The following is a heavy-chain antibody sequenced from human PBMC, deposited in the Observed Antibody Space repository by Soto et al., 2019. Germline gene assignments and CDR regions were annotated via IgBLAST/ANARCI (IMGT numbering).Heavy chain of an antibody. V-gene: IGHV4-4*07. CDR2: IFSSGST. CDR3: AREGSYSAYNFDHGIQLWSFDF. Sequence: SETLSLTCTVAGGSINTFYWSWVRQPAGKGLEWIGRIFSSGSTSFNPSLESRVAMSVDTSKSHFSLNLSSVTAADMAVYYCAREGSYSAYNFDHGIQLWSFDFWGQGALVTVSS. CDR1: GGSINTFY. J-gene: IGHJ4*02. D-gene: IGHD5-12*01.